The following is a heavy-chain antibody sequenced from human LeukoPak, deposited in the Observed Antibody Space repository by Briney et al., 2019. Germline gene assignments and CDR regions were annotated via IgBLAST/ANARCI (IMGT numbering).Heavy chain of an antibody. V-gene: IGHV3-21*01. Sequence: GGSLRLSCAASGFTFSSYSMNWVREAPGKGLEWVSSISSSSSYIYYADSVKGRFTISRDNAKNSLYLQMNSLRAEDTAVYYCARVDYYYDSSGYYYEVVDYWGQGILVTVSS. CDR2: ISSSSSYI. CDR1: GFTFSSYS. CDR3: ARVDYYYDSSGYYYEVVDY. J-gene: IGHJ4*02. D-gene: IGHD3-22*01.